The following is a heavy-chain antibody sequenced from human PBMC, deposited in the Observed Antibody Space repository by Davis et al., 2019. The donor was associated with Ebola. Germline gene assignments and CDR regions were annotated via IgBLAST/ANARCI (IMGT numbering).Heavy chain of an antibody. D-gene: IGHD2-15*01. CDR3: ARVKIKGFLDAFDI. V-gene: IGHV3-21*01. Sequence: GESLKISCAASGFTFSSSTMNWVRQAPGQGLEWVSSISGSSTDIYYADSVKGRFTISRDNAKNSLYLQMNSLRAEDTAVYYCARVKIKGFLDAFDIWGQGTMVTVSS. CDR2: ISGSSTDI. CDR1: GFTFSSST. J-gene: IGHJ3*02.